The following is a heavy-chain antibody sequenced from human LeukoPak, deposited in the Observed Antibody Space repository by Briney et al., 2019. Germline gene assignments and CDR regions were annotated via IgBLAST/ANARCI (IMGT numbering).Heavy chain of an antibody. CDR2: ISAYNGNT. J-gene: IGHJ6*02. CDR1: GYTFTSYG. CDR3: ARRILTGYYKVYYYGMDV. Sequence: PSVKVSCKASGYTFTSYGISWVRQAPGQGLEWMGWISAYNGNTNYAQKPQGRVTMTTDTSTSTAYMELRSLRSDDTAVYCCARRILTGYYKVYYYGMDVWGQGTTVTVSS. V-gene: IGHV1-18*01. D-gene: IGHD3-9*01.